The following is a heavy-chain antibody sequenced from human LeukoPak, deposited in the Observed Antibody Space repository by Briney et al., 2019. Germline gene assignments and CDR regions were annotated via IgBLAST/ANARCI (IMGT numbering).Heavy chain of an antibody. Sequence: SETLPLTCAVYGGSFSGYYWSWIRQPPGKGLEWIGEINHSGSTNYNPSLKSRVTISVDTSKNQFSLKLSSVTAADTAVYYCARGGMTGRSDYWGQGTLVTVSS. CDR1: GGSFSGYY. CDR2: INHSGST. CDR3: ARGGMTGRSDY. J-gene: IGHJ4*02. V-gene: IGHV4-34*01.